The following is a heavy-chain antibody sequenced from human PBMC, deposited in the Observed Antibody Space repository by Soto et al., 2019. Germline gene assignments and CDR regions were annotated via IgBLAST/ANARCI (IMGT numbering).Heavy chain of an antibody. CDR3: ARESGGGETGIVVLDP. V-gene: IGHV1-2*02. CDR1: GYTLIDFF. CDR2: INPRTGDT. D-gene: IGHD2-21*01. Sequence: GASVKVSCKASGYTLIDFFIHWVRQAPGQGLEWMGWINPRTGDTKYPQKFQGRVTMTRDTSISTVYMELGGLTNDDTAIYYCARESGGGETGIVVLDPWGQGTLVTVSS. J-gene: IGHJ5*02.